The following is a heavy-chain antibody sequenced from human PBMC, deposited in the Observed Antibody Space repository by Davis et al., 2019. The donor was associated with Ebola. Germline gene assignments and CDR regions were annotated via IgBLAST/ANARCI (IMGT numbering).Heavy chain of an antibody. CDR1: GFTFSRYG. D-gene: IGHD6-6*01. V-gene: IGHV3-30*03. CDR2: IFFDGSET. Sequence: GGSLRLSCAASGFTFSRYGMHWVRQAPGKGPEWLTYIFFDGSETFYADSVKGRFTISRDNSKNTLYLQMGRLRSDDTAMYYCVRDFFEFSSSSFSDSWGQGTLVTVSS. J-gene: IGHJ4*02. CDR3: VRDFFEFSSSSFSDS.